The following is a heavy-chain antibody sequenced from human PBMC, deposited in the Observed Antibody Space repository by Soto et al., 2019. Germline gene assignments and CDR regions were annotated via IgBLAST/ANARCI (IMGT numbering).Heavy chain of an antibody. Sequence: EVYVLESGGGLVQPGGSLRLSCAASGFTFTVYAMSWVRQAPGKGLEWVSSITGSGGDTYYADSVKGRFTISRDNSKNTLYLQMSSLRAEDTAVYYCAGGSHVATNYFFEYWGQGTLVTVSP. CDR2: ITGSGGDT. CDR3: AGGSHVATNYFFEY. D-gene: IGHD5-12*01. V-gene: IGHV3-23*01. CDR1: GFTFTVYA. J-gene: IGHJ4*02.